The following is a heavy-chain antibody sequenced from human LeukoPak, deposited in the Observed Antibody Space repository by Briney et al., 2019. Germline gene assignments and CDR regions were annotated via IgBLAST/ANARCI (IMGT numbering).Heavy chain of an antibody. V-gene: IGHV3-20*04. D-gene: IGHD3-10*01. CDR1: GFTISAYA. CDR3: ARGGVINYFDY. J-gene: IGHJ4*02. CDR2: INWNGGST. Sequence: PGGSLRLSCEASGFTISAYAMTWVRQPPGKGLEWVSGINWNGGSTGYADSVKGRFTISRDNAKNFLYLQMNSLRAEDTALYYCARGGVINYFDYWGQGTLVTVSS.